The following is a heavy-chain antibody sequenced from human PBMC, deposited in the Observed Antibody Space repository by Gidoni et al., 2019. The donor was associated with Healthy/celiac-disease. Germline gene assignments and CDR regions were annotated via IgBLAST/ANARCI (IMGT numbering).Heavy chain of an antibody. Sequence: EVQLLESGGGLVQPGGSLRLFCASSGFTFSSYAISLLLQAPGKGLEWVSAISGSGGSTYYADSVKGRFTISRDNSKNTLYLQMNSLRAEDTAVYYCAKDLLYYDFWSGYSTVLDAFDIWGQGTMVTVSS. D-gene: IGHD3-3*01. J-gene: IGHJ3*02. CDR3: AKDLLYYDFWSGYSTVLDAFDI. V-gene: IGHV3-23*01. CDR1: GFTFSSYA. CDR2: ISGSGGST.